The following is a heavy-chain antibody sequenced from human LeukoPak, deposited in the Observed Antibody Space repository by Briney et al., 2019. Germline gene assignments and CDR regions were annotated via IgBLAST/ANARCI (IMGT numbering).Heavy chain of an antibody. V-gene: IGHV4-34*01. CDR1: GGSFGGYY. J-gene: IGHJ4*02. CDR2: TNHSGST. Sequence: SETLSLTCAVYGGSFGGYYWSWIRQPPGKGLEWIGETNHSGSTNYNPSLKSRVTISVDTSKNQFSLKLSSVTAADTAVYYCASSRQGIAVAGTLDYWGQGTLVTVSS. CDR3: ASSRQGIAVAGTLDY. D-gene: IGHD6-19*01.